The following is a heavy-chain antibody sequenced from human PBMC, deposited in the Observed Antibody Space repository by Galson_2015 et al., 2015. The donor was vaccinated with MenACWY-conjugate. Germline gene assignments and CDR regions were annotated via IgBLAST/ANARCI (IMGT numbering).Heavy chain of an antibody. J-gene: IGHJ4*02. Sequence: SLRLSCAASGFTFSSYAMSWVRQAPGKGLEWVSAISGSGGSTYYADSVKGRFTIFRDNSKNTLYLQMNSLRAEDTAVYYCAKGYCTNGVCYVFGYFDYWGQGTLVTVSS. CDR3: AKGYCTNGVCYVFGYFDY. CDR1: GFTFSSYA. CDR2: ISGSGGST. D-gene: IGHD2-8*01. V-gene: IGHV3-23*01.